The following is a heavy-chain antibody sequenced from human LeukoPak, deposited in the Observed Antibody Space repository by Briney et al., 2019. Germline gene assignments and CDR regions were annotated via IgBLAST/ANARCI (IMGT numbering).Heavy chain of an antibody. CDR1: GFTFSSYG. CDR2: IWYDGSNK. CDR3: ARDEFRTGDRYFDY. D-gene: IGHD7-27*01. J-gene: IGHJ4*02. V-gene: IGHV3-33*01. Sequence: SGGSLRLSCAASGFTFSSYGMHWVRQAPGKGLEWVAVIWYDGSNKYYADSVKGRFTISRDNSKNTLYLQMNSLRAEDTAVYYCARDEFRTGDRYFDYWGQGTLVTVSS.